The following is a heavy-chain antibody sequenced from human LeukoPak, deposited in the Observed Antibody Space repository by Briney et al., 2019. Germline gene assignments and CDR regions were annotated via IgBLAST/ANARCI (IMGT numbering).Heavy chain of an antibody. D-gene: IGHD3-10*01. CDR2: ISAYNGNT. J-gene: IGHJ4*02. CDR1: GYTFTSYG. CDR3: ARVLGPFRGVLLDY. Sequence: GASVKGSCKASGYTFTSYGVSGVRQAPGQALEGMGWISAYNGNTNYAQKLQGRVTMTTDTPTSTAYMELRSLRSDDTAVYYCARVLGPFRGVLLDYWGQGTLVTVSS. V-gene: IGHV1-18*01.